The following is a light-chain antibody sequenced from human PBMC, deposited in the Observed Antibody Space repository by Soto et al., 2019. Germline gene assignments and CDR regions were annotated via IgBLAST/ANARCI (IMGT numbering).Light chain of an antibody. CDR1: QSVSSSY. CDR2: AAS. J-gene: IGKJ5*01. Sequence: EIVWTQSPGTLSFSPGERATLSCRASQSVSSSYLAWYQQKPGQAPRLLIFAASSRASGIPDRFSGSGSGTDFTLTISRLEPEDFALFYCQYHGSSPITFGQGTRLEIK. CDR3: QYHGSSPIT. V-gene: IGKV3-20*01.